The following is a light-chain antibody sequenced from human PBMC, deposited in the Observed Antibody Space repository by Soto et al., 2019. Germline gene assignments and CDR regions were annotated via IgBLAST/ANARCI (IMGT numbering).Light chain of an antibody. CDR1: QSISSD. J-gene: IGKJ4*01. CDR2: AAS. V-gene: IGKV1-39*01. Sequence: DIQMTQSPSSLSASVGDRVTITCRASQSISSDLNWYQQKPRKAPKLLIYAASSLQSGVPSRFSGSGSGTDFTLTISSLQPEDFATYYCQQSSSTPLTFGGGTKVEIK. CDR3: QQSSSTPLT.